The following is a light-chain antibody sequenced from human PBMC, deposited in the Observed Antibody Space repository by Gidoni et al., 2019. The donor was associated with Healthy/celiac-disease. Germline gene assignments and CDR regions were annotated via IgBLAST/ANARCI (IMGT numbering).Light chain of an antibody. CDR1: QSVSSN. J-gene: IGKJ5*01. Sequence: EIVMSQSPATLSVSPGERATLSCRASQSVSSNLAWYQQKPGQAPRLIIYGASTWATGIPARFSGSGSGTEFTLTISSLQSEDFAVYYCQQDNNWPPITFGQXTRLEIK. CDR3: QQDNNWPPIT. CDR2: GAS. V-gene: IGKV3-15*01.